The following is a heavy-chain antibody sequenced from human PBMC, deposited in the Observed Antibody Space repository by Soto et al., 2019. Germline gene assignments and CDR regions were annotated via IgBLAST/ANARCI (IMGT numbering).Heavy chain of an antibody. CDR3: AKSYRSSSEGDWFEP. J-gene: IGHJ5*02. CDR1: GFTFDDYA. Sequence: EVQLVESGGGLVQPGRSLRLSCAASGFTFDDYAMHWVRQAPGKGLEWVSGISWNSVSIGHADSVKGRFTIYRDNAKNSLYLQMYSLRAEETSLYYCAKSYRSSSEGDWFEPWGQGTLVTVSS. D-gene: IGHD6-6*01. V-gene: IGHV3-9*01. CDR2: ISWNSVSI.